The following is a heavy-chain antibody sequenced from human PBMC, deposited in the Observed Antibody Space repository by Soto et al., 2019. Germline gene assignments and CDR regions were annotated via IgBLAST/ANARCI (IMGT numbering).Heavy chain of an antibody. CDR3: AREPRITMIVVVIPAWFDP. Sequence: SETLSLTCTVSGGSISSSSYYWGWIRQPPGKGLEWIGSIYYSGSTYYNPSLKSRVTISVDTSKNQFSLKLSSVTAADTAVYYCAREPRITMIVVVIPAWFDPWGQGTLVTVSS. CDR2: IYYSGST. CDR1: GGSISSSSYY. V-gene: IGHV4-39*02. J-gene: IGHJ5*02. D-gene: IGHD3-22*01.